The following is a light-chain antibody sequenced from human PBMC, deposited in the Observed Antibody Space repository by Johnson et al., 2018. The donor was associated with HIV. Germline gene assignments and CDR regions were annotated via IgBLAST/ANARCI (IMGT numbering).Light chain of an antibody. CDR2: ENN. CDR1: SSNIGNNY. J-gene: IGLJ1*01. CDR3: GTWDSSLSTYV. Sequence: QSVLTQPPSVSAAPGQKVTISCSGSSSNIGNNYVSWYQHLPGTAPKLLIYENNKLPSGIPDRFSGSKSGTSATLGITGLQTGDEADYYCGTWDSSLSTYVFGTGTKVTVL. V-gene: IGLV1-51*02.